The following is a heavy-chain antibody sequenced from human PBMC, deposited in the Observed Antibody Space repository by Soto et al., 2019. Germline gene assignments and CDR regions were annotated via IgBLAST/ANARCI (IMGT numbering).Heavy chain of an antibody. Sequence: GGSLRLSCAASGFTFSSYSMSWIRQAPGKGLQWASYISSSSSYTYCADSVKGRFTISRDNAKNSLYLQMNSLRAEDTAVYYCAREGGREYYFDYWGQGALVTVSS. D-gene: IGHD3-16*01. CDR3: AREGGREYYFDY. V-gene: IGHV3-21*05. CDR1: GFTFSSYS. CDR2: ISSSSSYT. J-gene: IGHJ4*02.